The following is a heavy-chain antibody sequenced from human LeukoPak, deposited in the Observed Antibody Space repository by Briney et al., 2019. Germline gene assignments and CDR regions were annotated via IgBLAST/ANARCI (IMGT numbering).Heavy chain of an antibody. Sequence: GGSLRLSCAASGFTFSSYGMHWVRQAPGKGLGWVAVISYDGSNKYYADSVKGRFTISRDNSKNTLYLQMNSLRAEDTAVYYCAKDGAYYYGSGSYYKGNWFDPWGQGTLVTVSS. CDR3: AKDGAYYYGSGSYYKGNWFDP. CDR1: GFTFSSYG. CDR2: ISYDGSNK. J-gene: IGHJ5*02. V-gene: IGHV3-30*18. D-gene: IGHD3-10*01.